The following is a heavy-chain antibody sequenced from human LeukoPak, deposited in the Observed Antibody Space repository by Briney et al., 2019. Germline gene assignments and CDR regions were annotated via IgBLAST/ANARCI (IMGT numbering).Heavy chain of an antibody. CDR2: VHPGDCAT. D-gene: IGHD3-10*01. CDR1: GCSFTSYW. CDR3: TGDFGSESGVGY. J-gene: IGHJ4*02. Sequence: GESLQISCKGAGCSFTSYWIGWVRRMAGKGGEWMGIVHPGDCATTYSPSFEGQVTISADKSISTAYLQWSSLKASDTAMYYCTGDFGSESGVGYWGQGTLVTVSS. V-gene: IGHV5-51*01.